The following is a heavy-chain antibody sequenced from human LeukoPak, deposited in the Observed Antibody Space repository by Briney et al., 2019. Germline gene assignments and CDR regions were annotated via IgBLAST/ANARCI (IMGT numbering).Heavy chain of an antibody. Sequence: ASVKVSCKASGYTFTSYGISWVRQAPGQGLEWIGWISAYNGNTNYAQKLQGRVTMTTDTSTSTAYMELRSLRSDDTAVYYCARAKEYYDILTGPYYFDYWGQGTLVTVSS. CDR1: GYTFTSYG. CDR2: ISAYNGNT. J-gene: IGHJ4*02. CDR3: ARAKEYYDILTGPYYFDY. V-gene: IGHV1-18*01. D-gene: IGHD3-9*01.